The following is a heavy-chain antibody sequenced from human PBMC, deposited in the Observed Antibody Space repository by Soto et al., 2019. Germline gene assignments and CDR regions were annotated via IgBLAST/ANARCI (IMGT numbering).Heavy chain of an antibody. J-gene: IGHJ4*02. CDR1: GFTFSSFS. CDR2: ISLSSSSI. CDR3: ARGGWNDLFDK. V-gene: IGHV3-48*02. D-gene: IGHD1-1*01. Sequence: EVQLVESGGALVQPGGSLRLSCTASGFTFSSFSMNWVRQAPGRGLEWVSYISLSSSSISYAVFGKGRFTTSRDNAKNSLYLQMNSLRDDDTAVYYCARGGWNDLFDKWGQGTLVTVSS.